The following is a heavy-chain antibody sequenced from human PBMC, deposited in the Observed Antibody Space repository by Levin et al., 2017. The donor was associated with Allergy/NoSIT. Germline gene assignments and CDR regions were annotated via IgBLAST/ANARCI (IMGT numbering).Heavy chain of an antibody. V-gene: IGHV3-23*01. Sequence: GGSLRLSCAASGFSFSDYAMTWVRQAPGKGLEWVSSRADNGDYSVYADSVKGRFIISRDNSKNTLFLQMNSLRVEDTAVYYCVQDWGRAVTMFQHWGQGALVTVSS. CDR3: VQDWGRAVTMFQH. D-gene: IGHD4-17*01. CDR2: RADNGDYS. J-gene: IGHJ1*01. CDR1: GFSFSDYA.